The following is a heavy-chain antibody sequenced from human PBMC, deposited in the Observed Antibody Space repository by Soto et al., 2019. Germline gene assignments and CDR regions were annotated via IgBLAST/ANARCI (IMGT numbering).Heavy chain of an antibody. J-gene: IGHJ6*04. CDR2: ISYDGSNK. CDR1: GFTFSSYG. Sequence: PGGSLRLSCAASGFTFSSYGMHWVRQAPGKGLEWVAVISYDGSNKYYADSVKGRFTISRDNSKNTLYLQMNSLRAEDTAVYYRAKDSGGGVFINGLSYNYYSYGRDVWGKGPTV. D-gene: IGHD3-10*01. V-gene: IGHV3-30*18. CDR3: AKDSGGGVFINGLSYNYYSYGRDV.